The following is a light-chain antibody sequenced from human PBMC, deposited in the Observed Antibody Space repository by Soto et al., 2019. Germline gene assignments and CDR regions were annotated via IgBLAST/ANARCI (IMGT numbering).Light chain of an antibody. Sequence: SYELTQPPSVSVSPGQTARITCSGDALPKQYAYWYQQKPGQAPVLVIYKDSERPSGIPERFSGSSSGTTVTLTISGVQAEDAADYCCHSADSSGTSYVVFGGGTKLTVL. CDR2: KDS. J-gene: IGLJ2*01. CDR3: HSADSSGTSYVV. CDR1: ALPKQY. V-gene: IGLV3-25*03.